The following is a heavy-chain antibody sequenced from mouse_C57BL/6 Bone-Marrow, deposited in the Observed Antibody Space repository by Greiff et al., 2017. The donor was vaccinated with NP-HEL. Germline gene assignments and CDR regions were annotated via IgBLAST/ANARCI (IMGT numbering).Heavy chain of an antibody. CDR3: ARSGYVRFAY. D-gene: IGHD3-1*01. Sequence: VQLKESGAELARPGASVKLSCKASGYTFTSYGISWVKQRTGQGLEWIGEIYPRSGNTYYNEKFKGKATLTADKSSSTAYMELRSLTSEDSAVYFCARSGYVRFAYWGQGTLVTVSA. V-gene: IGHV1-81*01. CDR1: GYTFTSYG. J-gene: IGHJ3*01. CDR2: IYPRSGNT.